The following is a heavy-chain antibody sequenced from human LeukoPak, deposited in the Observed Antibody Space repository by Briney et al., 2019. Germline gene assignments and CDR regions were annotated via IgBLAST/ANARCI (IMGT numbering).Heavy chain of an antibody. D-gene: IGHD5-18*01. J-gene: IGHJ4*02. Sequence: SETLSLTCTVSGYSISSGYYWGWIRQPPGKGLEWIGSIYYSGSTYYNPSLKSRVTISVDTSKNQFSLKLSSVTAADTAVYYCARDPASWIQLTTGDFDYWGQGTLVTVSS. CDR1: GYSISSGYY. CDR3: ARDPASWIQLTTGDFDY. V-gene: IGHV4-38-2*02. CDR2: IYYSGST.